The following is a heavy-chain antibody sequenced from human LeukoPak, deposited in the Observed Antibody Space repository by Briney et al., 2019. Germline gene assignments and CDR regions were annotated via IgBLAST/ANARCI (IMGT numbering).Heavy chain of an antibody. V-gene: IGHV1-69*05. CDR1: GGTFSSYA. CDR2: IIPIFGTA. CDR3: ARDLIRFGLGENWFDP. D-gene: IGHD3-3*01. J-gene: IGHJ5*02. Sequence: SVKVSCKASGGTFSSYAISWVRQAPGQGLEWMGGIIPIFGTANYAQKFQGRVTITTDESTSTAYMELSRLRSDDTAVYYCARDLIRFGLGENWFDPWGQGTLVTVSS.